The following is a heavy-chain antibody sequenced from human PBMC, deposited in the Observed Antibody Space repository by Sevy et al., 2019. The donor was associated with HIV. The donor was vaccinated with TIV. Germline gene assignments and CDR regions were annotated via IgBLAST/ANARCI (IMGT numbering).Heavy chain of an antibody. Sequence: SETLSLTCAVYGGSFSGYYWSWIRQPPGKGLEWIGEINHSGSTNYNPSLKSRVTISVDTSKNQFSLKLSSVTAADTAVYYCAISGSSGSYYRRGCYFDYWGQGTLVTVSS. V-gene: IGHV4-34*01. CDR1: GGSFSGYY. J-gene: IGHJ4*02. D-gene: IGHD1-26*01. CDR2: INHSGST. CDR3: AISGSSGSYYRRGCYFDY.